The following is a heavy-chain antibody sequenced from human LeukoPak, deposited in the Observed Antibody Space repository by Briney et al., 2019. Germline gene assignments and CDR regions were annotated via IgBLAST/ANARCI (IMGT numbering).Heavy chain of an antibody. CDR1: GFTVGSNY. CDR2: IYSGGST. D-gene: IGHD3-9*01. V-gene: IGHV3-53*01. CDR3: ARASLYDILTGYYTPYYFDY. Sequence: GGSLRLSCAASGFTVGSNYMSWVRQAPGKGLEWVSVIYSGGSTYYADSVKGRFTISRDNSKNTLYLQMNSLRAEDTAVYYCARASLYDILTGYYTPYYFDYWGQGTLVTVSS. J-gene: IGHJ4*02.